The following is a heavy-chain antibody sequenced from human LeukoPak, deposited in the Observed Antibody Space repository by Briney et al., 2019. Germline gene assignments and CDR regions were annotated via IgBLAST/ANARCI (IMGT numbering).Heavy chain of an antibody. CDR2: IYYSGST. CDR3: ARDGDRGGPELDY. V-gene: IGHV4-59*01. CDR1: GASITSYY. D-gene: IGHD3-16*01. J-gene: IGHJ4*02. Sequence: SETLSLTCIVSGASITSYYWSWIRQPPGKGLEWIGYIYYSGSTNYNPSLKSRVTISVDTSKNQFSLKLSSVTAADTAVYYCARDGDRGGPELDYWGQGTLVTVSS.